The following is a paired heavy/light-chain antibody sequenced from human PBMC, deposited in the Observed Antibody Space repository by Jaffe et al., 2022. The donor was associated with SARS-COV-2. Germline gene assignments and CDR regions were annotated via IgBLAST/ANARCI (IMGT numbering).Light chain of an antibody. J-gene: IGLJ2*01. CDR2: STN. CDR1: SGSVSTSYY. CDR3: VLYMGSGTVV. Sequence: QTVVTQETSFSVSPGGTVTLTCGLSSGSVSTSYYPSWYQQTPGQAPRTLIYSTNTRSSGVPDRFSGSILGNKAALTITGAQADDESDYYCVLYMGSGTVVFGGGTKLTVL. V-gene: IGLV8-61*01.
Heavy chain of an antibody. D-gene: IGHD1-26*01. CDR2: IYPDDSDS. V-gene: IGHV5-51*01. J-gene: IGHJ6*02. CDR1: GYKFTNYW. Sequence: EVQLVQSGAEVKKPGESLRISCKGSGYKFTNYWIGWVRQMPGKGLEWMGIIYPDDSDSRYSPSFQGQVTISADKSISTAYLQWSGLKASDTAMYYCAKWREEGSYYYGMDVWGQGTTVTVSS. CDR3: AKWREEGSYYYGMDV.